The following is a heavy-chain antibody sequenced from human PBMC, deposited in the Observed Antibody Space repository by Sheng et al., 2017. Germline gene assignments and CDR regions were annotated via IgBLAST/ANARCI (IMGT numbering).Heavy chain of an antibody. J-gene: IGHJ6*03. CDR1: GGTFSSYA. CDR2: IIPIFGTA. Sequence: QVQLVQSGAEVKKPGSSVKVSCKASGGTFSSYAISWVRQAPGQGLEWMGGIIPIFGTANYAQKFQGRVTITTDESTSTAYMELSSLRSEDTAVYYCARSLGEMATPRYYYYYMDVWGKGTTVTVSS. D-gene: IGHD5-12*01. CDR3: ARSLGEMATPRYYYYYMDV. V-gene: IGHV1-69*05.